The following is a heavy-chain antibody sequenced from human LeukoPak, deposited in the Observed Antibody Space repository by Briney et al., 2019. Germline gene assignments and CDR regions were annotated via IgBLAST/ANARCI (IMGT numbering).Heavy chain of an antibody. Sequence: SETLSLTCTVSGASISSYAYYWGWIRQPPGKGLEWIGSIYYSGSTYYNPSLKSRVTISVDTSKNQFSLKLSSVTAADTAVYYCATSGYDYWGQGTLVTVSS. V-gene: IGHV4-39*01. J-gene: IGHJ4*02. D-gene: IGHD5-12*01. CDR2: IYYSGST. CDR3: ATSGYDY. CDR1: GASISSYAYY.